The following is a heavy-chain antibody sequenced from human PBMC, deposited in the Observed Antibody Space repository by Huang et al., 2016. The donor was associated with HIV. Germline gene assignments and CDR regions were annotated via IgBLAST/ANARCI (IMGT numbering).Heavy chain of an antibody. V-gene: IGHV4-34*02. CDR2: INHSGNT. Sequence: QVQLEQWGAGLLKASETLSLTCAVYGGSFSGYYWNWLRQAPGKGLEWVGEINHSGNTNYNPALKSRVNMSVATSKSQFSLYLTSLSAADTGTYFCARRYNSRRDYWGRGTLVTVHS. J-gene: IGHJ4*02. CDR1: GGSFSGYY. D-gene: IGHD3-22*01. CDR3: ARRYNSRRDY.